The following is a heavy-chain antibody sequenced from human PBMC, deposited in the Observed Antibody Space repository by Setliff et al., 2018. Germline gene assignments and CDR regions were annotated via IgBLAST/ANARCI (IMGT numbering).Heavy chain of an antibody. CDR1: GVSINSLSW. D-gene: IGHD1-26*01. V-gene: IGHV4-4*02. CDR2: IYHDGNS. J-gene: IGHJ4*02. Sequence: SETLSLTCAVSGVSINSLSWWSWVRQAPGKGLEWIGEIYHDGNSNFNPSVHYSPSLESRVTISIDKSKNQFSLNLSSVTAADTAVYYCAKGGGRYHSASWGQGMLVTVSS. CDR3: AKGGGRYHSAS.